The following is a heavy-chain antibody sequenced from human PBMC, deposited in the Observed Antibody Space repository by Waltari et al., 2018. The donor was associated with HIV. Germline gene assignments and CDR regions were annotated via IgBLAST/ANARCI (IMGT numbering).Heavy chain of an antibody. CDR3: AKDRGQLTHFEY. J-gene: IGHJ4*02. V-gene: IGHV3-23*01. CDR1: GFIFRDSG. CDR2: ITSSDVE. D-gene: IGHD1-1*01. Sequence: EVQLMESGGGLVQHGAALRRSCGVSGFIFRDSGMSWVRQAPGKGLEWVSGITSSDVEYYAASVKGRFTVSRDQPRNTLFLHMRDVRVEDTAIYYCAKDRGQLTHFEYWGQGTLATVSS.